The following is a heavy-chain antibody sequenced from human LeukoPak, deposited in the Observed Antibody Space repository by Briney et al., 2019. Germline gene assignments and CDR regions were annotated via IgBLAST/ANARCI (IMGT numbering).Heavy chain of an antibody. CDR1: GGSISRSSSY. V-gene: IGHV4-39*01. D-gene: IGHD5-24*01. Sequence: SETLSLTCTVSGGSISRSSSYWGWIRQPPGKGLEWIGSIYFAGSTYYNPSLKSRVTISVDTSKNQFSLKLSSVTAADTAVYYCARHVPEMATIGDFDFWGQGTLVTVSS. CDR2: IYFAGST. CDR3: ARHVPEMATIGDFDF. J-gene: IGHJ4*02.